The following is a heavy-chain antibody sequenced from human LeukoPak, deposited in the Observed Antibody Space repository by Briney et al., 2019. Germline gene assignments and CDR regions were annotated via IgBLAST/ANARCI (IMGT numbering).Heavy chain of an antibody. D-gene: IGHD6-13*01. CDR1: GGSFSGYY. CDR3: ARGVPRFILRYEGAAAGTSNFDY. J-gene: IGHJ4*02. V-gene: IGHV4-34*01. Sequence: SETLSLTCAVHGGSFSGYYWSWIRQPPGKGLEWIGEINHSGSTNYNPSLKSRVTISEDTSKNQFTLKLSSVTAADTAVYYCARGVPRFILRYEGAAAGTSNFDYWGQGTLVTVSS. CDR2: INHSGST.